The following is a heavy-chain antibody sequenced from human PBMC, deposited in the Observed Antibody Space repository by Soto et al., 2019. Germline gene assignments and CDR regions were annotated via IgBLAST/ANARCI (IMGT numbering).Heavy chain of an antibody. CDR1: GEGGCGNAAV. V-gene: IGHV6-1*01. J-gene: IGHJ5*02. CDR2: TYYRSKWYI. CDR3: VRIIGKSWLDP. Sequence: SRTLSLTGAIAGEGGCGNAAVWNGVRRSPSRGLEWLGRTYYRSKWYIDYAVAVQSRITNNPDINNNPVSLHLNSVTPDDTAFYYCVRIIGKSWLDPWGQGTPATVSS.